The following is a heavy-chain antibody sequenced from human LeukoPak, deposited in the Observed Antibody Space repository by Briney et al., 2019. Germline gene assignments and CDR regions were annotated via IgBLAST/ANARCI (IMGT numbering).Heavy chain of an antibody. CDR3: ARRLALGTYDY. D-gene: IGHD1-26*01. V-gene: IGHV4-39*01. CDR2: IYYSGST. J-gene: IGHJ4*02. CDR1: GGSISSSSYY. Sequence: SETLSLTCNVSGGSISSSSYYWAWIRQPTGKGLEWIGTIYYSGSTYYNPSLKSQFTISIDTSKKQFSLRLSSLTAADTAVYYCARRLALGTYDYWGQGTLVTVSS.